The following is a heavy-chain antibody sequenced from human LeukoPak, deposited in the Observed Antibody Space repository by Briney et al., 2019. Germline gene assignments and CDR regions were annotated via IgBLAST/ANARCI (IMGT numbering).Heavy chain of an antibody. D-gene: IGHD4-23*01. Sequence: GRSLRLSCVGSGFAFHNYAMHWVRRPPGKGLEWGSAINWNSDTKAYADSVKGRFTISRDRARNSLYLHIDSLRPEDTALYYCAKDTGGNGAYFYAMDVWRQGTSVTVSS. J-gene: IGHJ6*02. CDR3: AKDTGGNGAYFYAMDV. V-gene: IGHV3-9*01. CDR2: INWNSDTK. CDR1: GFAFHNYA.